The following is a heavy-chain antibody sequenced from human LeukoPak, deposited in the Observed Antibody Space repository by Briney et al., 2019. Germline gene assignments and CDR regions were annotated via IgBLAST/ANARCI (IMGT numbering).Heavy chain of an antibody. Sequence: SETLSLTCTVSGASIGDNYWSWIRQPPGKGLEYIGYTSYRGSTNYNPSLKSRVMMSVVTSKMQFSLRLNSVTAADTAVYYCARRCGTGSLHYFDSWGQGTLVTVSS. V-gene: IGHV4-59*08. CDR2: TSYRGST. J-gene: IGHJ4*02. D-gene: IGHD1-26*01. CDR3: ARRCGTGSLHYFDS. CDR1: GASIGDNY.